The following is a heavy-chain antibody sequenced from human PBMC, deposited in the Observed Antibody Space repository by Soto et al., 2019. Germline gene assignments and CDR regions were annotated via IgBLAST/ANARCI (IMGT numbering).Heavy chain of an antibody. J-gene: IGHJ3*02. Sequence: GESLKISCKGSGYSFTIYWISWVRQMPGKGLEWMGRIDPSDSYTNYSPSFQGHVTISADKSISTAYLQWSSLKASDTAMYYCARHCSGGSCYGGAFDIWGQGTMVTVSS. V-gene: IGHV5-10-1*01. CDR3: ARHCSGGSCYGGAFDI. D-gene: IGHD2-15*01. CDR2: IDPSDSYT. CDR1: GYSFTIYW.